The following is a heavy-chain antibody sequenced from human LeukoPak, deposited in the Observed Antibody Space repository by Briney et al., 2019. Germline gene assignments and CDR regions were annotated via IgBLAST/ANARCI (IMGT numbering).Heavy chain of an antibody. CDR1: GFTFSSYS. CDR2: ISSSSYI. J-gene: IGHJ3*02. V-gene: IGHV3-21*01. Sequence: GGSLRLSCAASGFTFSSYSMNWVRQAPGKGLEWVSSISSSSYIYYADSVKGRFTISRDNAKNSLYLQMNSLRAEDTAVYYCARDYDILTGYYRDDAFDIWGQGTMVTVSS. D-gene: IGHD3-9*01. CDR3: ARDYDILTGYYRDDAFDI.